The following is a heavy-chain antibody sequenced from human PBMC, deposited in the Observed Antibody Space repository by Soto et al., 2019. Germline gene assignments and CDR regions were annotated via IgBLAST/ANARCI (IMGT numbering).Heavy chain of an antibody. D-gene: IGHD3-3*01. Sequence: QVQLVESGGGVVQPGRSLRLSCAASGFTFSSYGMHWVRQAPGKGLVWVAVISYDGSNKYYADSVKGRFTISRDNSKNTLYLQMNSLRAEDTAVYYCAKDKAFWSGYYDYWGQGTLVTVSS. V-gene: IGHV3-30*18. CDR1: GFTFSSYG. J-gene: IGHJ4*02. CDR3: AKDKAFWSGYYDY. CDR2: ISYDGSNK.